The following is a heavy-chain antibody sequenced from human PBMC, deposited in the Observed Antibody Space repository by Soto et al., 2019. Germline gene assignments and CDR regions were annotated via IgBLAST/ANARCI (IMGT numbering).Heavy chain of an antibody. V-gene: IGHV1-24*01. D-gene: IGHD1-7*01. CDR3: AKGATGTRSRTYYFDY. CDR1: GYTLTELS. CDR2: FDPEDGET. Sequence: GASVKVSCKVSGYTLTELSMHWVRQAPGKGLEWMGGFDPEDGETIYAQKFQGRVTMTEDTSTDTAYMELSSLRSEDTAVYYCAKGATGTRSRTYYFDYWGQGTLVTVSS. J-gene: IGHJ4*02.